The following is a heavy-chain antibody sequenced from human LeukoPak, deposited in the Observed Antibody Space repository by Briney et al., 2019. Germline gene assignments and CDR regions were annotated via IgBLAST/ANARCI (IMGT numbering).Heavy chain of an antibody. J-gene: IGHJ1*01. V-gene: IGHV1-3*04. Sequence: ASVTVSCKTSGYTFTNYGMHWVRQAPRQSLEWMGWINTGNGNTKSSRKFQDRVTLTRDTSASTAYMELNSLSSEDTAVYFCARVPLHDASGRYYPHWGQGTLVTVPS. CDR3: ARVPLHDASGRYYPH. D-gene: IGHD1-26*01. CDR1: GYTFTNYG. CDR2: INTGNGNT.